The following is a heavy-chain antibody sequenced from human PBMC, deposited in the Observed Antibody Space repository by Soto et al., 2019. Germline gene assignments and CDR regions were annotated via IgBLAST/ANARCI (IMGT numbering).Heavy chain of an antibody. CDR1: GFTFSSYG. CDR3: AKPRAVVVTPPDY. J-gene: IGHJ4*02. D-gene: IGHD3-22*01. CDR2: ISYDGSNK. V-gene: IGHV3-30*18. Sequence: GGSLRLSCAASGFTFSSYGMHWVRQAPGKGLEWVAVISYDGSNKYYADSVKGRFTISRDNSKNTLYLQMNSLRAEDTAVYYCAKPRAVVVTPPDYWGQGTLVTVSS.